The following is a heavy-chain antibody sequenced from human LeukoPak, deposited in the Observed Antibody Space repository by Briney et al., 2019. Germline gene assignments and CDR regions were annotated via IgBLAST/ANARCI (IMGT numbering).Heavy chain of an antibody. Sequence: GGSLRLSCAASGFTFDDYAMHWVRQAPGKGLEWVSGISWNSGSIGYADSVKGRFTISRDNAKNSLYLQMNSLRAEDTAVYYCVRLTEYWGQGTLVTVSS. CDR2: ISWNSGSI. CDR1: GFTFDDYA. D-gene: IGHD1-14*01. V-gene: IGHV3-9*01. CDR3: VRLTEY. J-gene: IGHJ4*02.